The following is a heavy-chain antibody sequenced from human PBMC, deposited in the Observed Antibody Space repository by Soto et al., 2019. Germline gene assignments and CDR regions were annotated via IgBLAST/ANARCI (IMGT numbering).Heavy chain of an antibody. CDR1: GFTFSNAW. J-gene: IGHJ5*02. CDR2: IKSKTDGGTT. CDR3: TTDPRFLAWLLSPRFDP. D-gene: IGHD3-3*01. V-gene: IGHV3-15*01. Sequence: PGGSLRLSCAASGFTFSNAWMGWVRQAPGKXMEWVGRIKSKTDGGTTDYAAPVKGRFTISRDDSKNTLYLQMNSLKTEDTAVYYCTTDPRFLAWLLSPRFDPWGQGTLVTVTS.